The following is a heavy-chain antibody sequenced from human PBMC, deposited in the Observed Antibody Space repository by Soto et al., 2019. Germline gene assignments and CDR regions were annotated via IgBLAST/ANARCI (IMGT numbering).Heavy chain of an antibody. CDR3: AKGLDY. V-gene: IGHV3-30*18. Sequence: ESGGGVVQPGRSLRLSCAASGFTFSSYGMHWVRQAPGKGLEWVAVISYDGSNKYYADSVKGRFTISRDNSKNTLYLQMNSLRAEDTAVYYCAKGLDYWGQGTLVTVSS. CDR1: GFTFSSYG. CDR2: ISYDGSNK. J-gene: IGHJ4*02.